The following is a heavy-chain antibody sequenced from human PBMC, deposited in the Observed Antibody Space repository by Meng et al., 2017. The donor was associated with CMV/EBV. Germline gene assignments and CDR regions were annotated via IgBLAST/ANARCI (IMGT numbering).Heavy chain of an antibody. J-gene: IGHJ4*02. CDR3: ARLTYGSGSYYPAVGFDY. V-gene: IGHV4-4*02. CDR2: LYHRGST. Sequence: SISSSNWWSWVRQPPGKGLEWIGELYHRGSTNYNPSLKSRVTRSVDKSKNQFSLKLSSVTAADTAVYYCARLTYGSGSYYPAVGFDYWGQGTLVTVSS. D-gene: IGHD3-10*01. CDR1: SISSSNW.